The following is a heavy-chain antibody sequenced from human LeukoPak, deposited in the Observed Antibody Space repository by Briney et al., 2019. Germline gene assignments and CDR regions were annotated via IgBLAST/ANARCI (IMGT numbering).Heavy chain of an antibody. V-gene: IGHV3-48*01. CDR1: GFTFSSYS. CDR3: ARGAGNTYYYGSGPYRRYDAFDI. CDR2: ISSSSTTI. D-gene: IGHD3-10*01. J-gene: IGHJ3*02. Sequence: GGSLRLSCAASGFTFSSYSMMWVRQAPGKGLEWVSYISSSSTTIHYADSVKGRFTISRDSAKNSVYLQMNSLRAEDTAVYYCARGAGNTYYYGSGPYRRYDAFDIWGQGTMVTVSS.